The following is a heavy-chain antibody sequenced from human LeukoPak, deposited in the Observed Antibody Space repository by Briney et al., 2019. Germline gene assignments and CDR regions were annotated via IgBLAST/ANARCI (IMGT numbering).Heavy chain of an antibody. CDR3: ARDQDSLVRGVIGY. V-gene: IGHV1-18*01. D-gene: IGHD3-10*01. CDR2: IGPYNGNT. J-gene: IGHJ4*02. CDR1: GYTFTSYG. Sequence: GASVKVSCKASGYTFTSYGISWVRQAPGQGLGWMGWIGPYNGNTNYAQNLQGRVTMTTDTSTSTAYMELGSLGSDDTAVYYCARDQDSLVRGVIGYWGQGTLVTVSS.